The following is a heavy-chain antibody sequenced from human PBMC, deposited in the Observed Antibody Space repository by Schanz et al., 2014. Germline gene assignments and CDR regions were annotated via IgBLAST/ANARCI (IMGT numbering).Heavy chain of an antibody. D-gene: IGHD3-22*01. Sequence: EADLVESGGGLVQPGGSLRLSCAASGFTFTTHSMTWVRQAPGKGLEWVSGISGSGGSTYYADSVKGRFTISRDNSKNTLYLQMNSLRAEDTAVYYCAKDPSHGDYDYYFDYWGQGTLVTVSS. CDR3: AKDPSHGDYDYYFDY. CDR1: GFTFTTHS. J-gene: IGHJ4*02. CDR2: ISGSGGST. V-gene: IGHV3-23*04.